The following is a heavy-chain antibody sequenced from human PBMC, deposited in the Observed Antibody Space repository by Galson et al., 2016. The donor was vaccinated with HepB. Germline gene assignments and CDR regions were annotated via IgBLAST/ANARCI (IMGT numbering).Heavy chain of an antibody. CDR3: TGGATVTTS. D-gene: IGHD4-17*01. V-gene: IGHV3-7*03. J-gene: IGHJ5*02. Sequence: SLRLSCAASGFTFRDSYMTWVRQAPGKGLEWVANIKQDGTERNYVGSVKGRFTISRDNAKSSHYLQMNSLRVEDTAIYYCTGGATVTTSWGQGTLVTVSS. CDR2: IKQDGTER. CDR1: GFTFRDSY.